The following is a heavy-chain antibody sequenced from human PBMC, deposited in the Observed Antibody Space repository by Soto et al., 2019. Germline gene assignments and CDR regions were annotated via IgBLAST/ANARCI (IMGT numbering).Heavy chain of an antibody. V-gene: IGHV3-30*04. CDR1: GFTFSSYA. Sequence: GGSLRLSCAASGFTFSSYAMHWVRQAPGKGLEWVAVISYDGSNKYYADSVKGRFTISRDNSKNTLYLQMNSLRAEDTAVYYCARGGVDTAMAFFDYWGQGTLVTVSS. CDR3: ARGGVDTAMAFFDY. D-gene: IGHD5-18*01. J-gene: IGHJ4*02. CDR2: ISYDGSNK.